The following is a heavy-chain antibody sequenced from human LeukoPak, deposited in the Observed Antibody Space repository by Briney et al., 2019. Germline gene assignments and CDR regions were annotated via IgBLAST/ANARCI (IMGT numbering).Heavy chain of an antibody. Sequence: PGGSLRLSCATSGFAFVYYAMSWVRQAPGKGLEWVSAISGSGGSTYYADSVKGRFTISRDNSKNTLYLQMNSLRAEDTAVYYCAREMVPQTYSYGQGGSYGMDVWGQGTTVTVSS. D-gene: IGHD5-18*01. J-gene: IGHJ6*02. V-gene: IGHV3-23*01. CDR3: AREMVPQTYSYGQGGSYGMDV. CDR2: ISGSGGST. CDR1: GFAFVYYA.